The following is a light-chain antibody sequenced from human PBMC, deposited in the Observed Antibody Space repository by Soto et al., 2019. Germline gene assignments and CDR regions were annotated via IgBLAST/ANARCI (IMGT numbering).Light chain of an antibody. CDR3: QQYGSSPRT. CDR2: DAS. V-gene: IGKV3-20*01. J-gene: IGKJ1*01. Sequence: EIVLTQSPGTLSLSPGERATLSCRASQTVSRRLLAWYQQKPGQPPRPLIYDASSRATGVPDRFSGSGSGKDFTLTISRLEPEDFAVYYCQQYGSSPRTFGQGTKVEIK. CDR1: QTVSRRL.